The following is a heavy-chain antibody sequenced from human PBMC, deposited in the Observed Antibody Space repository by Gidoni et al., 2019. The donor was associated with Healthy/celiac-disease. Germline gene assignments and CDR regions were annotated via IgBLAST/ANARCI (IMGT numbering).Heavy chain of an antibody. J-gene: IGHJ5*02. CDR1: GFSLSTSGVG. V-gene: IGHV2-5*02. D-gene: IGHD3-10*01. CDR3: AHRGLRGSYPNSNWFDP. Sequence: QITLKESGPTLVKPTQTLTLTCTFSGFSLSTSGVGVGWIRQPPGKALEWLALIYWDDDKRYSPSLKSRLTITKDTPKNQVVLTMTNMDPVDTATYYCAHRGLRGSYPNSNWFDPWGQGTLVTVSS. CDR2: IYWDDDK.